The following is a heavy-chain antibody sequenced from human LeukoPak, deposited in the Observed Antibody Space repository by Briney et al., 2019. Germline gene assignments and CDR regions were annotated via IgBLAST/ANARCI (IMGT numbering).Heavy chain of an antibody. Sequence: PGGSLRLSCAASGFTFSSYWMSWVRQAPGKGLEWAANIKQDGSEKYYVDSVKGRFTISRDNAKNSLYLQMNSLRAEDTAVYYCARVSRDFYSNYYYYYGMDVWGQGTTVTVSS. CDR2: IKQDGSEK. D-gene: IGHD4-11*01. CDR3: ARVSRDFYSNYYYYYGMDV. CDR1: GFTFSSYW. J-gene: IGHJ6*02. V-gene: IGHV3-7*01.